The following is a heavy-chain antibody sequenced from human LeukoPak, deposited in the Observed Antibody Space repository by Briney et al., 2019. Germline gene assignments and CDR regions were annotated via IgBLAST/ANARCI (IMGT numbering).Heavy chain of an antibody. CDR1: GYTFTGYY. CDR2: INPDSGGT. J-gene: IGHJ3*02. D-gene: IGHD3-10*01. CDR3: ARDRIYYGSGTDAFDI. V-gene: IGHV1-2*02. Sequence: ASVKVSCKASGYTFTGYYMHWVRHAPGQGLEWMGWINPDSGGTNYAQKFQGRVTMTRDTSISTAYMELSRLKSDDAAMFYCARDRIYYGSGTDAFDIWGQGTMVTVSS.